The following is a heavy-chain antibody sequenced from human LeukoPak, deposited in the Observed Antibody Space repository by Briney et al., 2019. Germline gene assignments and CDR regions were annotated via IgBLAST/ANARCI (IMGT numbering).Heavy chain of an antibody. Sequence: PGGSLRLSCAASGFTFSSYAMSWVRQAPGKGLEWVSAISGSGGSTYYADSVKGRFTISRDNSKNTLYLQMNSLGAEDTAVYYCAKANRRSKAYFTFGGVIVIFDYWGQGTLVTVSS. CDR1: GFTFSSYA. V-gene: IGHV3-23*01. D-gene: IGHD3-16*02. J-gene: IGHJ4*02. CDR2: ISGSGGST. CDR3: AKANRRSKAYFTFGGVIVIFDY.